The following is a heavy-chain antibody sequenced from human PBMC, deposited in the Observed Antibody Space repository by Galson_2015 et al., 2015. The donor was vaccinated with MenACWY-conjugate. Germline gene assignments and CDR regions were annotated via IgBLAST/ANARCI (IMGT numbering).Heavy chain of an antibody. J-gene: IGHJ6*02. CDR3: ARDSIVATIWYYYYYGMDV. Sequence: SLRLFCAASGVSFSSCWMSCGRQAPGQGLEWVANIKQVGSGKYYVDSVKDRFTISREIAKNSLYLQMNSLRAEDTAVYYCARDSIVATIWYYYYYGMDVWGQGTTVTVSS. CDR1: GVSFSSCW. CDR2: IKQVGSGK. D-gene: IGHD5-12*01. V-gene: IGHV3-7*03.